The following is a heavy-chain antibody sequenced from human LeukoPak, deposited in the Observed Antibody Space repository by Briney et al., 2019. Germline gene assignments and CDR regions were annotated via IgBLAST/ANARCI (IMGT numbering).Heavy chain of an antibody. D-gene: IGHD1-7*01. Sequence: SLRLSCAVSGFIFTDQYMDWVRPAPGRGLEWVGRTQNKANSYTMDYAASVRGRFTISRDDSKHSLSPQMNSLKTEDTAVYYGVRRNYVAFDIWGQGTMVIVSS. V-gene: IGHV3-72*01. CDR2: TQNKANSYTM. J-gene: IGHJ3*02. CDR1: GFIFTDQY. CDR3: VRRNYVAFDI.